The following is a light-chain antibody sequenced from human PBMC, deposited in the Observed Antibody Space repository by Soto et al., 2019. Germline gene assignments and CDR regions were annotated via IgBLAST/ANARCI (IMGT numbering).Light chain of an antibody. CDR1: SGHSSYA. CDR2: LNSDGSH. V-gene: IGLV4-69*01. CDR3: QTWASGTVV. J-gene: IGLJ2*01. Sequence: QAVVTQSPSASASLGASVKLTCTLSSGHSSYAIAWHQQQPEKGPRYLMKLNSDGSHSKGDGIPDRFSGSTSGAARYLTISSLQSEDEADYYCQTWASGTVVFGGGTQLTVL.